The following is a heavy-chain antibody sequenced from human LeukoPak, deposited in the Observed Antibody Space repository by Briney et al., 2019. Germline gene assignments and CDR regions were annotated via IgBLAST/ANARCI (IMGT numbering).Heavy chain of an antibody. Sequence: SVKVSCKASGGTFSSYTISWVRQAPEQGLEWMGRIIPILGIANYAQKFQGRVTITADKSTSTAYMELSSLRSEDTAVYYCARDSMGQYQLLYSSSWGQGTLVTVSS. J-gene: IGHJ5*02. CDR2: IIPILGIA. CDR3: ARDSMGQYQLLYSSS. D-gene: IGHD2-2*02. CDR1: GGTFSSYT. V-gene: IGHV1-69*04.